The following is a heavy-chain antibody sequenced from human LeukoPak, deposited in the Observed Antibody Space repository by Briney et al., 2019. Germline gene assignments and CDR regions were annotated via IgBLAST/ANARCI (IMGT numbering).Heavy chain of an antibody. Sequence: PSETLSLTCTVSGCSISSSSYYWGWLRQPPGKGLEWNGSIDYSGSTYYNPALKRRVTISVNTSKNQFSLKLSSVTAADTAVYYCARHVMDSSSWENFDYWGQGTLVTVSS. CDR1: GCSISSSSYY. D-gene: IGHD6-13*01. V-gene: IGHV4-39*01. CDR2: IDYSGST. CDR3: ARHVMDSSSWENFDY. J-gene: IGHJ4*02.